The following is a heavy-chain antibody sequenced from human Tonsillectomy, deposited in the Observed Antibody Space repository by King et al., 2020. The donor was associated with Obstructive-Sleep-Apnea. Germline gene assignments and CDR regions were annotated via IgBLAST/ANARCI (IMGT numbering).Heavy chain of an antibody. J-gene: IGHJ4*02. CDR1: GFTFSSYG. Sequence: VQLVESGGGVVQPGRSLRLSCAASGFTFSSYGMHWVRQAPGKGLEWVAVISYVGGKKYNADSVKGRFTISRDNSKNTLYLQMNSLIAEDTAVYYCAKTRYFDWPFDYWGQGTLVTVSS. V-gene: IGHV3-30*18. CDR3: AKTRYFDWPFDY. D-gene: IGHD3-9*01. CDR2: ISYVGGKK.